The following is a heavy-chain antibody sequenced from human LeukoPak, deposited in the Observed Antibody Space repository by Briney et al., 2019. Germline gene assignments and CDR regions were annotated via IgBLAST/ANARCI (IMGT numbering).Heavy chain of an antibody. CDR3: ARDGIWRIVGATIDY. CDR1: GYTFTSYY. CDR2: TNPSGGSA. Sequence: GASVKVSCKASGYTFTSYYMHWVRQAPGQGLEWMGITNPSGGSASYAQKFQGRVTMTRDTSTSTVYMELSSLRSEDTAVYYCARDGIWRIVGATIDYWGQGTLVTVSS. D-gene: IGHD1-26*01. V-gene: IGHV1-46*01. J-gene: IGHJ4*02.